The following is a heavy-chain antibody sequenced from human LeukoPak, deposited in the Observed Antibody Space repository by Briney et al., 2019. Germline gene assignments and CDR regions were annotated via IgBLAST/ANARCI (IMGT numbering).Heavy chain of an antibody. Sequence: SETLSLTCSVSGGSISSDDYYWTWIRQRPGEGLEWIGYMYYRGSNFYHPSLKRRVAISVDTSKNQLSLKMASMTAADTATYYCAKGGYRYGYFAFDIWGQGTMVIVSS. CDR2: MYYRGSN. CDR1: GGSISSDDYY. CDR3: AKGGYRYGYFAFDI. D-gene: IGHD5-18*01. V-gene: IGHV4-31*03. J-gene: IGHJ3*02.